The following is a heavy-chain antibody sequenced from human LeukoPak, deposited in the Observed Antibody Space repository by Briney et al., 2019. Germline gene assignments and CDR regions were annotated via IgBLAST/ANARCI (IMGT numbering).Heavy chain of an antibody. CDR2: IWYDGSSK. CDR1: GFTFSSYG. CDR3: ARRSPNYYFDY. J-gene: IGHJ4*02. Sequence: GRSLRLSCAASGFTFSSYGMHWVRQAPGKGLEWVALIWYDGSSKHYADSVRGRFTISRDNAKNSLYLQMNSLRAEDTAVYYCARRSPNYYFDYWGQGTPVTVSS. V-gene: IGHV3-33*01.